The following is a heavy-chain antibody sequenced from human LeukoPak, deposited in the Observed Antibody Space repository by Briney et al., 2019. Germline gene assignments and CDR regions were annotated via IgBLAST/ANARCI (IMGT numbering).Heavy chain of an antibody. CDR2: IXXXXXGT. D-gene: IGHD1-1*01. J-gene: IGHJ4*02. CDR3: ARAQSNLRLYYFDS. V-gene: IGHV1-2*02. CDR1: GYIFTGYY. Sequence: ASVKVSCKASGYIFTGYYIHXXXXXPGXXXXXXXWIXXXXXGTXHAXXXXXXVTXXXXXXISTAYMELSSLNSDDTAVYYCARAQSNLRLYYFDSWGQGTLVTVSS.